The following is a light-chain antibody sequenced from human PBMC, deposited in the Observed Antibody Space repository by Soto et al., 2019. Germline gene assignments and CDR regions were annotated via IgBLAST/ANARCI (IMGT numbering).Light chain of an antibody. CDR1: QSVNTY. J-gene: IGKJ1*01. CDR3: QQRSDWPPT. Sequence: ETVLTQSPATLSLSPGERATLSCRASQSVNTYLAWYQQKLGQAPRLLIYDASNRATGIPARFSGSGSGTDFTLTISSLEPEDFAVYYCQQRSDWPPTFGQGTKVEIK. CDR2: DAS. V-gene: IGKV3-11*01.